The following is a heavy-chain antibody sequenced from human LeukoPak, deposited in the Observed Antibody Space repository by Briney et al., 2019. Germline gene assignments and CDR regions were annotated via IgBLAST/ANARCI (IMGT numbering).Heavy chain of an antibody. Sequence: PGGSLRLSCAASGFTVSSNYMSWVRQAPGKGLEWVSVIYSGGSTYYADSVKGRFTISRDNSKNTLYLQMNSLRAEDTAVYYCAKDIDMTTSLYFDYWGQGTLVTVSS. CDR2: IYSGGST. CDR3: AKDIDMTTSLYFDY. CDR1: GFTVSSNY. J-gene: IGHJ4*02. V-gene: IGHV3-53*01. D-gene: IGHD5-24*01.